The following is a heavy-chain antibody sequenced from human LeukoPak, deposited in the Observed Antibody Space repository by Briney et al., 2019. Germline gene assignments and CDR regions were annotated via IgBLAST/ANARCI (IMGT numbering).Heavy chain of an antibody. V-gene: IGHV1-69*06. CDR3: ARAGGQLVPYYYYYMDV. J-gene: IGHJ6*03. D-gene: IGHD6-6*01. Sequence: GASVKVSCKASGGTFSSYAIGWVRQAPGQGLEWMGGIIPIFGTANYAQKFQGRVTITADKSTSTAYMELSSLRSEDTAVYYCARAGGQLVPYYYYYMDVWGKGTTVTVSS. CDR2: IIPIFGTA. CDR1: GGTFSSYA.